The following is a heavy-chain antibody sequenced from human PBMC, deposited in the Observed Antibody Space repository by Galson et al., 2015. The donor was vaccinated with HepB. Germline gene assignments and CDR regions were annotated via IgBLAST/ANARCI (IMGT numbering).Heavy chain of an antibody. D-gene: IGHD3-22*01. J-gene: IGHJ4*02. V-gene: IGHV1-18*01. CDR2: ISAYNGNT. Sequence: SVKVSCKASGYTFTSYGISWVRQAPGQGLEWMGWISAYNGNTNYAQKLQGRVTMTTDTSTSTAYMELRSLRSDDTAVYYCARGIDYYDSSGYYPINNFDYWGQGTLVTVSS. CDR3: ARGIDYYDSSGYYPINNFDY. CDR1: GYTFTSYG.